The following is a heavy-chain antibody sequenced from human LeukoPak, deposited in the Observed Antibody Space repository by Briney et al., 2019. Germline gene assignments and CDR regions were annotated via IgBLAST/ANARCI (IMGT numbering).Heavy chain of an antibody. CDR2: INHSGST. CDR3: ARGYYDFWSGYSTIYGMDV. CDR1: GGSFSGYY. Sequence: SETLSLTCAVYGGSFSGYYWSWIRQPPGKGLEWIGGINHSGSTNYNPSLKSRVTISVDTSKNQFSLKLSPVTAADTAVYYCARGYYDFWSGYSTIYGMDVWGQGTTVTVSS. J-gene: IGHJ6*02. V-gene: IGHV4-34*01. D-gene: IGHD3-3*01.